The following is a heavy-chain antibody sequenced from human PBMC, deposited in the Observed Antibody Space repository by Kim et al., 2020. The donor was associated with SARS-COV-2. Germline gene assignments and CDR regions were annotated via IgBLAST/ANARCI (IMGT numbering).Heavy chain of an antibody. CDR3: ARHDAAVVWFDP. J-gene: IGHJ5*02. D-gene: IGHD5-18*01. Sequence: YSPSFQGQVTISADKSISPAYLQWSSLKASDTAMYYCARHDAAVVWFDPWGQGTLVTVSS. V-gene: IGHV5-51*01.